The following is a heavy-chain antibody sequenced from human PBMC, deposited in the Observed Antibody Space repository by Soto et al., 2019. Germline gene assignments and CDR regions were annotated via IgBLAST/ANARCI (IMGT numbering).Heavy chain of an antibody. Sequence: GSLRLSCAASGFTFSYASMSWVRQAPGKGLERVGRIKRKIDGGTRDYAAPVKGRFTISRDDSKNTLYLQMNSLKTEDTAVYYCTTGSSGYDDYDMDVWGQGTTVTVSS. V-gene: IGHV3-15*01. CDR3: TTGSSGYDDYDMDV. CDR2: IKRKIDGGTR. D-gene: IGHD5-12*01. CDR1: GFTFSYAS. J-gene: IGHJ6*02.